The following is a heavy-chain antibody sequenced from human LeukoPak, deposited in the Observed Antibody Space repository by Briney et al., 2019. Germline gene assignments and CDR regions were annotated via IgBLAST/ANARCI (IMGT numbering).Heavy chain of an antibody. J-gene: IGHJ6*04. D-gene: IGHD3-9*01. CDR2: IYHSGST. Sequence: PSETLSLTCTVSGGSISSYYWSWIRQPPGKGLEWIGSIYHSGSTYYNPSLKSRVTISVDTSKNQFSLKLSSVTAADTAVYYCARQLRYFDWPKPLDVWGKGTTVTVSS. CDR3: ARQLRYFDWPKPLDV. CDR1: GGSISSYY. V-gene: IGHV4-59*08.